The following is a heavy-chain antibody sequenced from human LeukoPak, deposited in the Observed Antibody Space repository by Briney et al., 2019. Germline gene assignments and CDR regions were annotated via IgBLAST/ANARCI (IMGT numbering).Heavy chain of an antibody. J-gene: IGHJ6*02. D-gene: IGHD3-16*01. CDR2: ISYDGSNK. CDR3: ARGGGLDV. CDR1: GFTFSRYA. Sequence: GSSLRLSCAASGFTFSRYALHWVRQTPGKGLEWVAIISYDGSNKYYAVSVKGRFTISRDNSKNTLYLQMSSLRAEDTAVYFCARGGGLDVWGQGATVTVSS. V-gene: IGHV3-30-3*01.